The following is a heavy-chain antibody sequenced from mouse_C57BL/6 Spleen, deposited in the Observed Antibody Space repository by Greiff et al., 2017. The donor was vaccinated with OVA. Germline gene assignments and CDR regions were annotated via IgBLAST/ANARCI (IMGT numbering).Heavy chain of an antibody. V-gene: IGHV1-62-2*01. CDR2: FYPGNGCT. Sequence: QVQLQQSGAVLAKPGASVKLSCKASGYTFTEYTIHWVKQRPGQGLEWMGGFYPGNGCTTYNENFKDMATLTADKSSSTVYMELSRLTYEDSAVYYCARHVESQFDYWGQGTTLTVSS. CDR3: ARHVESQFDY. J-gene: IGHJ2*01. CDR1: GYTFTEYT.